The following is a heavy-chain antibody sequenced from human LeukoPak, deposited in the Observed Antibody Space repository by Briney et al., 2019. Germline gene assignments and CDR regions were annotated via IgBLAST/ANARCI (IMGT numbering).Heavy chain of an antibody. V-gene: IGHV3-21*01. Sequence: PGGSLRLSCAASGFTFSSYSMNWVRQAPGKGLEWVSSISSSSSYIYYADSVKGRFTISRDNAKNSLHLQMNSLRAEDTAVYYCARDRISYFDYWGQGTLVTVSS. CDR1: GFTFSSYS. CDR2: ISSSSSYI. D-gene: IGHD3-3*02. CDR3: ARDRISYFDY. J-gene: IGHJ4*02.